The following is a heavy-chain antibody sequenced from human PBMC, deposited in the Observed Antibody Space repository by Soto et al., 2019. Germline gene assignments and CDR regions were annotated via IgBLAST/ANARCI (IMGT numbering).Heavy chain of an antibody. V-gene: IGHV4-34*01. D-gene: IGHD3-22*01. Sequence: SETLSLTCAVYGGSFSGYYWSWIRQPPGKGLEWIGEINHSGSTNYNPSLKSRVTISVDTSKNQFSLKLSSVTAADTAVYYCARFYYYDSSARDAFDIWGQGTMVTVSS. CDR3: ARFYYYDSSARDAFDI. CDR2: INHSGST. CDR1: GGSFSGYY. J-gene: IGHJ3*02.